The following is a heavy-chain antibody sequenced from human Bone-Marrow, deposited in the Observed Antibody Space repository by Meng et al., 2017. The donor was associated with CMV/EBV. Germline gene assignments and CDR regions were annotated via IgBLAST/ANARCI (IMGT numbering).Heavy chain of an antibody. CDR3: AKADYYFDY. Sequence: GGSLRLSCTASGFTFGDYAMSWVRQAPGKGLEWVSAISGSGGSTYYADSVKGRFTISRDNSKNTLYLQMNSLRAEDTAVYYCAKADYYFDYWGQGTLVTVSS. V-gene: IGHV3-23*01. CDR1: GFTFGDYA. CDR2: ISGSGGST. J-gene: IGHJ4*02.